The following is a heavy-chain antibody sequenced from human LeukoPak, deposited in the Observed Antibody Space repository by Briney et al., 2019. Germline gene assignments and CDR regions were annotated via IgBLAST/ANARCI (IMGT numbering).Heavy chain of an antibody. J-gene: IGHJ5*02. Sequence: SETLSLTCTVSGGSISSSGYNWGWIRQPPGKGLEWIASISYNGATFYNPSLKSRVTMSVDTSKNQFSLKLSSVTAADTAVYYCARDLGFWSGYYNWFDPWGQGTLVTVSS. CDR2: ISYNGAT. D-gene: IGHD3-3*01. CDR3: ARDLGFWSGYYNWFDP. CDR1: GGSISSSGYN. V-gene: IGHV4-39*07.